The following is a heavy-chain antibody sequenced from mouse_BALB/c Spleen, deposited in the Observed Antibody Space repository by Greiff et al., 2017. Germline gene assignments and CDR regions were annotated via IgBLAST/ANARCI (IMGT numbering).Heavy chain of an antibody. V-gene: IGHV5-6*02. Sequence: EVKLQESGGDLVKPGGSLKLSCAASGFTFSSYGMSWVRQTPEKRLEWIGSISSGGSYTYYPDSVKGRVTISRDNATNTLYLQMSSLKSEDTAVYYCARHWTGEGFDYWGQGTTLTVSS. J-gene: IGHJ2*01. CDR2: ISSGGSYT. CDR3: ARHWTGEGFDY. CDR1: GFTFSSYG. D-gene: IGHD4-1*01.